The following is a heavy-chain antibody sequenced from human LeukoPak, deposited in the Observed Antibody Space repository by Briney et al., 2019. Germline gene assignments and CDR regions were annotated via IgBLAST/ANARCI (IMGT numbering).Heavy chain of an antibody. D-gene: IGHD2-2*01. CDR1: GGTFSSYA. Sequence: ASVKVSCKASGGTFSSYAISWVRQAPGQGLEWMGGIIPIFGTANYAQKFQGRVTITTDESTGTAYMELSSLRSEDTAVYYCATGYCSSTSCYELLLYYFDYWGQGTLVTVSS. J-gene: IGHJ4*02. CDR2: IIPIFGTA. CDR3: ATGYCSSTSCYELLLYYFDY. V-gene: IGHV1-69*05.